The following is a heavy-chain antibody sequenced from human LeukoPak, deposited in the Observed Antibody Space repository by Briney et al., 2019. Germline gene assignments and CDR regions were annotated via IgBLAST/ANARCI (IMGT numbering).Heavy chain of an antibody. CDR3: ARGVVIAPQTFDY. CDR1: GESISGFY. V-gene: IGHV4-59*01. D-gene: IGHD2-21*01. CDR2: IYYSGGT. J-gene: IGHJ4*02. Sequence: PSETLSLTCTVSGESISGFYWTWIRQPPGKGLEWVGYIYYSGGTTHNPSIKSPVTISVDPSKTQFSLKLGSVPAADTAVYYCARGVVIAPQTFDYWGQGTLVTVSS.